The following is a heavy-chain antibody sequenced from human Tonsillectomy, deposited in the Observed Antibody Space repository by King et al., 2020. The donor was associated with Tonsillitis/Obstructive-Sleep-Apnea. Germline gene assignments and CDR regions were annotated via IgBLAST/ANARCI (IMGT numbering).Heavy chain of an antibody. CDR3: AREGISDCGDDCPFDY. J-gene: IGHJ4*02. D-gene: IGHD2-21*02. Sequence: VKLVESGGGLVQPGGSLRLSCEVSGFPLRNYWMSWVRQAPGKGLEWVANIKEDGSEEYYVDSVKGRFTISRDNAKNSLFLQMNRLRAEDTAVYYCAREGISDCGDDCPFDYWGQGAQVTVSS. CDR1: GFPLRNYW. CDR2: IKEDGSEE. V-gene: IGHV3-7*01.